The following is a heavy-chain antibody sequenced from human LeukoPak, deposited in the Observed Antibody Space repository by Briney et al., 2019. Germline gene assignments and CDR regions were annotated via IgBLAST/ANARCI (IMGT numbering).Heavy chain of an antibody. CDR3: ARGPGYSYGRSIDY. Sequence: SETLSLTCAVSGGSISSGGYSWSWIRQPPGKGLEWIGYINHSGSTNYNPSLKSRVTISVDTSKNQFSLKLSSVTAADTAVYYCARGPGYSYGRSIDYWGQGTLVTVSS. J-gene: IGHJ4*02. CDR2: INHSGST. D-gene: IGHD5-18*01. CDR1: GGSISSGGYS. V-gene: IGHV4-30-2*01.